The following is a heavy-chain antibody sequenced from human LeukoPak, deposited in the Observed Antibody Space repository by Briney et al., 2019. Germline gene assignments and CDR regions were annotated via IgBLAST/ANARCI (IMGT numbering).Heavy chain of an antibody. D-gene: IGHD1-26*01. CDR3: ARDPYSGSYGDYYYYYMDV. Sequence: GGSLRLSCAASGFTFSSYEMNWVRQAPGKGLEWVSYISSSGSTIYYADSVKGRFTISRDNAKNSLYLQMNSLRAEDTAVYYCARDPYSGSYGDYYYYYMDVWGKGTTVTISS. J-gene: IGHJ6*03. CDR2: ISSSGSTI. CDR1: GFTFSSYE. V-gene: IGHV3-48*03.